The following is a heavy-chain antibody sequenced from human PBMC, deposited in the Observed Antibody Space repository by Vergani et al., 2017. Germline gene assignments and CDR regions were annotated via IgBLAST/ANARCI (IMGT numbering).Heavy chain of an antibody. V-gene: IGHV2-70*04. D-gene: IGHD5-24*01. Sequence: QVTLKESGPALVKPTQTLTLTCTLSGFSVNSHPMRVIWIRQPPGKALEWLARIDWDDDKFYDRSLKTRRTISKDTSKNQVVLRMTNMDPVDTAMYYCAQVLSKDGYNDDAFDSWGQGTMVIVST. CDR1: GFSVNSHPMR. J-gene: IGHJ3*02. CDR2: IDWDDDK. CDR3: AQVLSKDGYNDDAFDS.